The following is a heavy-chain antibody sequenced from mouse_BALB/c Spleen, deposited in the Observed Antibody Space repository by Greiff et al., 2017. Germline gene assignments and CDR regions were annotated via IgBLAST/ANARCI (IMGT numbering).Heavy chain of an antibody. D-gene: IGHD2-4*01. CDR2: INPSSGYT. J-gene: IGHJ2*01. CDR3: ARSTMITTNYFDY. V-gene: IGHV1-4*01. Sequence: QVQLKESGAELARPGASVKMSCKASGYTFTSYTMHWVKQRPGQGLEWIGYINPSSGYTNYNQKFKDKATLTADKSSSTAYMQLSSLTSDDSAVYFCARSTMITTNYFDYWGQGTTLTVSS. CDR1: GYTFTSYT.